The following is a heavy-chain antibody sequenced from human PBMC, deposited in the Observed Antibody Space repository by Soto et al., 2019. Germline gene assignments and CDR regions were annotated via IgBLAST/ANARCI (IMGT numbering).Heavy chain of an antibody. CDR3: ARRTDTCGWRHCFDY. CDR1: GYSFSSYW. J-gene: IGHJ4*02. V-gene: IGHV5-51*01. CDR2: IDPHSNT. D-gene: IGHD6-19*01. Sequence: GESLKISCQGSGYSFSSYWIGWVRQMPGKGLEWMAFIDPHSNTRYSPSFEGQITISADKSISTAYLQWSSLKASDTAIYYCARRTDTCGWRHCFDYWGQGTLVTVSS.